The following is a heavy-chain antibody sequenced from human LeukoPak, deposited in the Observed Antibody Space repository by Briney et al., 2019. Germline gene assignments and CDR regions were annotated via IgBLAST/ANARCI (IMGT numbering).Heavy chain of an antibody. J-gene: IGHJ6*04. CDR1: GFTFTAYS. CDR3: TRQWLRVMDV. D-gene: IGHD6-19*01. CDR2: ISSTGHYI. V-gene: IGHV3-21*01. Sequence: LGGSLRLSCASSGFTFTAYSMNWVRQAPGRGLEWISFISSTGHYIYYADSLKGRFTISRDNANSSLYLQISTLKAEDTAVYYCTRQWLRVMDVWGKGTTVTVSS.